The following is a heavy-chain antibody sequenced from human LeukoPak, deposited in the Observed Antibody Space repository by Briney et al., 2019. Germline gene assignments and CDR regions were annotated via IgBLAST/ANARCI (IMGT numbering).Heavy chain of an antibody. CDR3: ARRNYPYYSDY. Sequence: PSETLSLTCTVSGASISTSSYCWGWIRQPPGKGLEWIGTISCRGGNYYNPSLQTRVTTSVDTSSNQFSLKLGSVTAADTAVYYCARRNYPYYSDYWGRGTLVTVSS. CDR2: ISCRGGN. CDR1: GASISTSSYC. V-gene: IGHV4-39*01. J-gene: IGHJ4*02. D-gene: IGHD4-11*01.